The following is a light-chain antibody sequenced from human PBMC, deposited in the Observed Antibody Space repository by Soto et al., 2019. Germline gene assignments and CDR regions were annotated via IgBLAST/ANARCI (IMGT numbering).Light chain of an antibody. Sequence: DIQMTQSPSTLSASVGDTVTVTCRASQSVNNWVAWYQQTPGKAPKLLIYKASTLQDGVPSRFSGSGSGTDFTLTISSLQADDVGIYYCEQYDHHRTFGQGTRVEIK. CDR1: QSVNNW. J-gene: IGKJ1*01. CDR3: EQYDHHRT. V-gene: IGKV1-5*03. CDR2: KAS.